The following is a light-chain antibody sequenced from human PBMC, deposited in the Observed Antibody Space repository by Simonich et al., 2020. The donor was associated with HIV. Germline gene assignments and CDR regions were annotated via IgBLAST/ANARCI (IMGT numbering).Light chain of an antibody. J-gene: IGKJ1*01. CDR3: QQYYSTPRT. Sequence: DIVMTQSPDSLAVSLGERATINCKSSQSVLYSSNNKNYLAGYQQKPGQPPKLLIYCASTRESGVPDRFSGSGSGTDFTLTISSLQAEDVAVYYCQQYYSTPRTFGQGTKVEIK. V-gene: IGKV4-1*01. CDR1: QSVLYSSNNKNY. CDR2: CAS.